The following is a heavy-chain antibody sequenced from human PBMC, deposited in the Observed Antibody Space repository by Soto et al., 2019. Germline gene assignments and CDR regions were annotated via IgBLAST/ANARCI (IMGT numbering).Heavy chain of an antibody. D-gene: IGHD3-22*01. Sequence: GASMKVSCKNSGSPLSNHIITRVRQAPGQRLERMGRIIPLLDTTNYAQKFQGRVTITADKSTGTAYMELNSLRSEDTAVYYCASSYYYDSSGYSSLYYYYGMDVWGQGTTVTVSS. CDR3: ASSYYYDSSGYSSLYYYYGMDV. J-gene: IGHJ6*02. CDR1: GSPLSNHI. V-gene: IGHV1-69*08. CDR2: IIPLLDTT.